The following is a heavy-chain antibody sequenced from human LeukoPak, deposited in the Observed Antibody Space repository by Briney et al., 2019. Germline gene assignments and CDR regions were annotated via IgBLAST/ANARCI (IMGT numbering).Heavy chain of an antibody. D-gene: IGHD1-14*01. CDR2: IYPGDSHT. V-gene: IGHV5-51*01. Sequence: GESLKISCKGSGYSFTNYWIAWVRQMPGKGLEWMGIIYPGDSHTRYSPSFQGQVTISADKSISTAYLQWSSLKASDTAMYYCARRGISDAFDTWGQGTMVTVSS. CDR3: ARRGISDAFDT. CDR1: GYSFTNYW. J-gene: IGHJ3*02.